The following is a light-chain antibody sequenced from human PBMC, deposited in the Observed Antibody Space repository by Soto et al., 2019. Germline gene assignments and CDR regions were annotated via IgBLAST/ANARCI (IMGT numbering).Light chain of an antibody. CDR2: EDN. V-gene: IGLV6-57*02. Sequence: NFMLTQPHSVSESPGKTVTISCTGSSGSIASNYVQWYQQRPGSAPTTVIYEDNQRPSGVPDRFSGSIDSSSNSASLTISGLKTEDEADYYCQSFDSSLTGLIFGGGTKLTVL. CDR1: SGSIASNY. CDR3: QSFDSSLTGLI. J-gene: IGLJ2*01.